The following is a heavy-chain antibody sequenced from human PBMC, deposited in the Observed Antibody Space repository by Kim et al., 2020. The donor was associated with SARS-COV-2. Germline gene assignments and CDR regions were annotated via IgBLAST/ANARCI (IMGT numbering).Heavy chain of an antibody. CDR3: AKDGEPQWLDGWFDY. V-gene: IGHV3-9*01. D-gene: IGHD6-19*01. Sequence: DSVKGRFTISRDNAKNSLYLQMNSLRAEDTALYYCAKDGEPQWLDGWFDYWGQGTLVTVSS. J-gene: IGHJ4*02.